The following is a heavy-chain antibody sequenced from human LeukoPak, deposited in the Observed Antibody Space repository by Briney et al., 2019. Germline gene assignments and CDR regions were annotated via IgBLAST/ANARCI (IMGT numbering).Heavy chain of an antibody. CDR2: TYYSGST. D-gene: IGHD1-1*01. CDR1: GGSISSYY. CDR3: ARARGLGTRLDY. V-gene: IGHV4-39*01. Sequence: PSETLSLTCTVSGGSISSYYWSWIRQPPGKGLEWIGSTYYSGSTHYNPSLKSQVTISVDTSKNQFSLKLSSVTAADTAVYYCARARGLGTRLDYWGQGTLVTVSS. J-gene: IGHJ4*02.